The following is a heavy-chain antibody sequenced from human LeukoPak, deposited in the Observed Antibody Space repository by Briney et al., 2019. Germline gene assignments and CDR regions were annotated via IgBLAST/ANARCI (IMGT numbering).Heavy chain of an antibody. J-gene: IGHJ4*02. CDR2: ISAYNGNT. CDR3: ARDHVFGGSYYWVY. CDR1: GYTFTSYG. V-gene: IGHV1-18*01. D-gene: IGHD3-10*01. Sequence: ASVKVSCKASGYTFTSYGISWVRQAPGQGLEWMGWISAYNGNTNYAQKLQGRVTMTTDTSTSTAYMELRRLRSDDTAVYYCARDHVFGGSYYWVYWGQGTLVTVSS.